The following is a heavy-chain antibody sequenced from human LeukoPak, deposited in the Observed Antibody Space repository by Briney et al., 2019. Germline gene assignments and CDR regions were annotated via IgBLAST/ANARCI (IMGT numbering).Heavy chain of an antibody. D-gene: IGHD1-26*01. CDR3: ARDDEWAFDY. CDR2: ISSTNAI. Sequence: GGSLRLSCAASGFTFANYALNWFRHTPGKGLEWLSYISSTNAIYYADSVKGRFTTSRDNAKQSLYLQMNSLRAEDTAVYYCARDDEWAFDYWGQGTLVTVSS. V-gene: IGHV3-69-1*02. J-gene: IGHJ4*02. CDR1: GFTFANYA.